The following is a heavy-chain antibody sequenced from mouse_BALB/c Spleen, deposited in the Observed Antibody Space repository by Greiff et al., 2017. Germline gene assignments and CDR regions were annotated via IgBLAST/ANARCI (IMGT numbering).Heavy chain of an antibody. CDR3: AREGGSSYAMDY. Sequence: VHVKQSGPELVKPGASVKISCKASGYSFTGYYMHWVKQSHVKSLEWIGRINPYNGATSYNQNFKDKASLTVDKSSSTAYMELHSLTSEDSAVYYCAREGGSSYAMDYWGQGTSVTVSS. D-gene: IGHD1-1*01. CDR2: INPYNGAT. J-gene: IGHJ4*01. V-gene: IGHV1-31*01. CDR1: GYSFTGYY.